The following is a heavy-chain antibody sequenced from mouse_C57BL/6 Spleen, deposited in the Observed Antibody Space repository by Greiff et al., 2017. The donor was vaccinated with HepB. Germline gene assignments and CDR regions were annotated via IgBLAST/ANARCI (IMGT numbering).Heavy chain of an antibody. J-gene: IGHJ2*01. Sequence: VQLQESGPELVKPGASVKISCKASGYAFSSSWMSWVKQRPGKGLEWIGRIYPGDGDTNYNGKFKGKATLTADKSSSTAYMQLSSLTSEDSAVYFCARLGDADSSGYEYYFDYWGQGTTLTVSS. CDR2: IYPGDGDT. D-gene: IGHD3-2*02. CDR1: GYAFSSSW. CDR3: ARLGDADSSGYEYYFDY. V-gene: IGHV1-82*01.